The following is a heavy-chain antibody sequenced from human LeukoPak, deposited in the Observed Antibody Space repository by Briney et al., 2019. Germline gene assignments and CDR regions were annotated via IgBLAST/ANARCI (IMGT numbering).Heavy chain of an antibody. D-gene: IGHD3-10*01. Sequence: SETLSLTCTVSGGSISSGDYYWSWIRQPPGKGLEWIGYIYYSGSTYYNPSLKSRVTISVDTSKNQFSLKLSSVTAADTAVYYCARVGRYRLTNFDYWGQGTLVTVSS. V-gene: IGHV4-30-4*01. CDR1: GGSISSGDYY. CDR3: ARVGRYRLTNFDY. CDR2: IYYSGST. J-gene: IGHJ4*02.